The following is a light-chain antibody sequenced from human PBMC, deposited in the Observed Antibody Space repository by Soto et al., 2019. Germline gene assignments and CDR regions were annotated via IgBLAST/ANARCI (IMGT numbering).Light chain of an antibody. CDR3: QQYESTPPT. J-gene: IGKJ2*01. V-gene: IGKV4-1*01. CDR2: WAS. Sequence: DIVMTQSPDSLAVSLGEGATINCKSSQSVLYSSNNKNYLAWYQQRPGQPPKLLIYWASTRESGVPDRFSGSGSGTDFTLTITSLQAEDVAVYYCQQYESTPPTFGQGTNLEIK. CDR1: QSVLYSSNNKNY.